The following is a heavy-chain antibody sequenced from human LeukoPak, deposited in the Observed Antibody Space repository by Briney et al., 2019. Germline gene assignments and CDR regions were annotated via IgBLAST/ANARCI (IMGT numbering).Heavy chain of an antibody. CDR1: GYSISSVYH. CDR3: TRDDWNPDF. J-gene: IGHJ4*02. D-gene: IGHD1-1*01. Sequence: SETLSLTCSVSGYSISSVYHWGWIRQPPGKGLEWIGSVHRSGSTYYNPSLKSRVTISADTSKNQFSLKLSSVAAADTAVYYCTRDDWNPDFWGQGTLVTVSS. CDR2: VHRSGST. V-gene: IGHV4-38-2*02.